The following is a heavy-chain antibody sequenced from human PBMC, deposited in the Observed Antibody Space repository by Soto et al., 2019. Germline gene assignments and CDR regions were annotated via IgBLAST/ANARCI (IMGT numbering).Heavy chain of an antibody. V-gene: IGHV3-53*01. D-gene: IGHD6-19*01. CDR2: IYSGGGI. CDR3: ARDRALSGGSGRSGGWFDP. J-gene: IGHJ5*02. CDR1: GLTGSSYH. Sequence: GGSLRLSSAASGLTGSSYHMSWVRQTPGKGLEGVSGIYSGGGIYYADSVKGRFTISIDNSKNTLYLQMNSLRVEDTAVYYCARDRALSGGSGRSGGWFDPWGQGTLVTVSS.